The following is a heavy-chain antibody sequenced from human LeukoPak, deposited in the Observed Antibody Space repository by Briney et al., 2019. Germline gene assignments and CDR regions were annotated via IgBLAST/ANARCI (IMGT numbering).Heavy chain of an antibody. J-gene: IGHJ4*02. V-gene: IGHV3-7*01. D-gene: IGHD5-18*01. CDR3: ARDPQLWSYFDY. Sequence: PGGSLTLSCAASGFTFSNFCWNWIRQPPGKGLEWVAEMNKNGSEKYYVDSVKGRFTTSRDNAKGSLYLQMNSLRVEDTAVYYCARDPQLWSYFDYWGQGILVPVSS. CDR2: MNKNGSEK. CDR1: GFTFSNFC.